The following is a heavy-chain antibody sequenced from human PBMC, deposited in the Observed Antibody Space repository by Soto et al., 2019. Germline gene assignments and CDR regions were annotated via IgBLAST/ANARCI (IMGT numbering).Heavy chain of an antibody. V-gene: IGHV4-39*01. D-gene: IGHD3-22*01. CDR1: GGSISSSSYY. J-gene: IGHJ3*02. CDR2: IYYSGST. Sequence: SETLSLTCTVSGGSISSSSYYWGWIRHPPGKGLEWIGSIYYSGSTYYNPSLKSRVTISVDTSKNQFSLKLSSVTAADTAVYYCARNSTYYYDSSGYWYGGDAFDIWGQGTMVTVSS. CDR3: ARNSTYYYDSSGYWYGGDAFDI.